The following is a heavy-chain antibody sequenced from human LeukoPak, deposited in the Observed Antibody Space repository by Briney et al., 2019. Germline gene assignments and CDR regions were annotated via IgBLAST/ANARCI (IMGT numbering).Heavy chain of an antibody. J-gene: IGHJ6*02. V-gene: IGHV1-69*04. Sequence: SVKVSCKASGGTFSSYAISWVRQAPGQGLEWMGRIIPILGIANYAQKFQGRVTITADKSTSTAYMELSSLRSEDTAVYYCARANRTIYYYYGMAVWGQGTTVTVSS. CDR1: GGTFSSYA. CDR2: IIPILGIA. CDR3: ARANRTIYYYYGMAV. D-gene: IGHD2-8*01.